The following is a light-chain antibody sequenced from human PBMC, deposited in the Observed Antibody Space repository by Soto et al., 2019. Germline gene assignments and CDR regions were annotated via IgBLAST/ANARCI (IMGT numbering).Light chain of an antibody. Sequence: QSALTQPASVSGSPGQSITISCTGTSSDAGSYKLVSWYQQHPGKAPKFIIYEGNKRPSGVSNRFSGSESGDTASLTISGLQSDDEADYYCCSYAGSGAAVVGIGTKLTVL. J-gene: IGLJ1*01. V-gene: IGLV2-23*01. CDR2: EGN. CDR3: CSYAGSGAAV. CDR1: SSDAGSYKL.